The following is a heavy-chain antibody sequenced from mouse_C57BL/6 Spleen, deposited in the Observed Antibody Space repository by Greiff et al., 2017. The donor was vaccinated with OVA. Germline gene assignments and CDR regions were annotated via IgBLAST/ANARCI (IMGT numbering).Heavy chain of an antibody. V-gene: IGHV7-3*01. CDR1: GFTFTDYY. CDR3: ARYREPWYFDV. J-gene: IGHJ1*03. CDR2: IRNKANGYTT. Sequence: DVMLVESGGGLVQPGGSLSLSCAASGFTFTDYYMSWVRQPPGKALEWLGFIRNKANGYTTEYSASVKGRFTISRDNSQSILYLQMNALRAEDSATYYCARYREPWYFDVWGTGTTVTVSS.